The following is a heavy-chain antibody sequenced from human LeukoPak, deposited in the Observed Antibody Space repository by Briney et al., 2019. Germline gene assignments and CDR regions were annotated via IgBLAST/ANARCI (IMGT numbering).Heavy chain of an antibody. Sequence: GGSLRLSCAASGFTFSSYAMSWVRQAPGKGLEWVSVISGSGGNTHYADSVKGRFTVSRDNSKNTLFLQMNSLRDEDTAVYYCAKDPLYDYDSSGNIEGDFDYWGQGTLVIVSS. V-gene: IGHV3-23*01. CDR2: ISGSGGNT. CDR1: GFTFSSYA. CDR3: AKDPLYDYDSSGNIEGDFDY. D-gene: IGHD3-22*01. J-gene: IGHJ4*02.